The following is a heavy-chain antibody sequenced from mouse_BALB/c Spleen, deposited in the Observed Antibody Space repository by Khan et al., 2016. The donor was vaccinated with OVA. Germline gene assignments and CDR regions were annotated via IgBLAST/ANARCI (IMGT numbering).Heavy chain of an antibody. D-gene: IGHD2-4*01. CDR2: INYSGST. J-gene: IGHJ3*01. V-gene: IGHV3-2*02. CDR3: TRKDYYDYDPFPY. Sequence: DVQLQESGPGLVKPSQSLSLTCTVTGYSITSEYAWNWIRQFPGNKLEWMGYINYSGSTSFNQSLKSRTSITRDTSKNQFFLQLNSVTTEDTATYYCTRKDYYDYDPFPYWGQGTLVTVSA. CDR1: GYSITSEYA.